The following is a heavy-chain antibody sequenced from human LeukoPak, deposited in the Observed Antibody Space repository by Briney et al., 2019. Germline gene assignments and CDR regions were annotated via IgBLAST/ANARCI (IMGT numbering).Heavy chain of an antibody. J-gene: IGHJ5*02. V-gene: IGHV3-53*04. CDR3: ARDESRGGNLDGT. Sequence: GGSLSLSCAASGFTASSNYMSWVRPAAEKGLEWVSVIYSGGSTYYADSVKGRFTISRHNSKNTLYLQMNSLRAEDTAVYYCARDESRGGNLDGTWGQGTLVTVSS. CDR2: IYSGGST. CDR1: GFTASSNY. D-gene: IGHD5-24*01.